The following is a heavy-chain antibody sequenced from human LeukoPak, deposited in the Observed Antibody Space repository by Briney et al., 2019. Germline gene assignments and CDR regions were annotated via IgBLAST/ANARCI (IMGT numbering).Heavy chain of an antibody. CDR1: GFTFSSYS. Sequence: PGGSLRLSCAASGFTFSSYSMNWVRQAPGKGLEWVSSISSSTSYISYADSVKGRFTISRDNAKNSLYLQMNSLRAEDTAVYYCARDNTSTYYYDSSGSRHGYYYYYYYMDVWGKGTTVTVSS. CDR3: ARDNTSTYYYDSSGSRHGYYYYYYYMDV. D-gene: IGHD3-22*01. V-gene: IGHV3-21*01. J-gene: IGHJ6*03. CDR2: ISSSTSYI.